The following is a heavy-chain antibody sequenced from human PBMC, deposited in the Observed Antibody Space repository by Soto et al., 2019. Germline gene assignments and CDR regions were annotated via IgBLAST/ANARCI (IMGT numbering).Heavy chain of an antibody. J-gene: IGHJ6*02. CDR1: GFTFSSYA. CDR3: EKDRRVYYYYGMDV. V-gene: IGHV3-23*01. D-gene: IGHD6-13*01. CDR2: ISGSGGST. Sequence: GGSLRLSCAASGFTFSSYAMSWVRQAPGKGLEWVSAISGSGGSTYYADSVKGRFTISRDNSKNTLYLQMNSLRAEDTAVYYCEKDRRVYYYYGMDVWGQGTTVTVSS.